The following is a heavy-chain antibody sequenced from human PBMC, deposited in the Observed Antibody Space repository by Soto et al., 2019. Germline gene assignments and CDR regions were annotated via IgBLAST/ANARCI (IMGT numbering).Heavy chain of an antibody. CDR2: IYSGGST. Sequence: GESLKISCAASGFTVSSNYMSWVRQAPGKGLEWVSVIYSGGSTYYADSVKGRFTISRDNSKNTLYLQMNSLRAEDTAVYYCARFDRPEDAFDIWGQGTMVTVSS. V-gene: IGHV3-53*01. CDR3: ARFDRPEDAFDI. D-gene: IGHD6-6*01. J-gene: IGHJ3*02. CDR1: GFTVSSNY.